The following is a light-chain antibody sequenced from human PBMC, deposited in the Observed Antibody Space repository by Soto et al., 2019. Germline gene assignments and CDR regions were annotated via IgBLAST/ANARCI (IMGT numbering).Light chain of an antibody. J-gene: IGKJ1*01. CDR1: QNIAIY. V-gene: IGKV3-11*01. CDR3: QQRADWPWT. CDR2: DTF. Sequence: IVLTQSPGTLYFSPGEIATLSCRASQNIAIYLAWSPQKSCQSPRLLVYDTFNKAPGIADWFSGSGSRTDFTLAICSLEPEDFAVYYCQQRADWPWTFGQGTTVEIK.